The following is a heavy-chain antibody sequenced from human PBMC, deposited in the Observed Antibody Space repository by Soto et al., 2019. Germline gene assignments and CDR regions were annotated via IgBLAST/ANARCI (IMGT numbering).Heavy chain of an antibody. CDR1: GFTFSSYG. CDR2: ISYDGSNK. Sequence: GGSLRLSCAASGFTFSSYGMHWVRQAPGKGLEWVAVISYDGSNKYYADSVKGRFTISRDNSKNTLYLQMNSLRAEDTAVYYCMHSGYDSGVNSWGQGTLVTVSS. D-gene: IGHD5-12*01. V-gene: IGHV3-30*03. CDR3: MHSGYDSGVNS. J-gene: IGHJ4*02.